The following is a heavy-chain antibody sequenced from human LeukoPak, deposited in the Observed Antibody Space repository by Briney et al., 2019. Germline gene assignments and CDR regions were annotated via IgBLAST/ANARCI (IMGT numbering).Heavy chain of an antibody. J-gene: IGHJ5*02. CDR2: ISSSGSTI. CDR3: ARGHYGDYVRWFDP. V-gene: IGHV3-11*01. CDR1: GFTFSDYY. Sequence: GGSLRLSCAASGFTFSDYYMNWIGQAPGKGVEGVSYISSSGSTIYYADSVKGRFTISRDNAKNSLYLQMNSLRADDTAVYYCARGHYGDYVRWFDPWGQGTLVTVSS. D-gene: IGHD4-17*01.